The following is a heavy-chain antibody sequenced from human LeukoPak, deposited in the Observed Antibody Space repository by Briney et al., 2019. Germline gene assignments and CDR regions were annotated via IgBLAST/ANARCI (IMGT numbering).Heavy chain of an antibody. CDR3: AREEGGKLGIDYYFDY. D-gene: IGHD7-27*01. J-gene: IGHJ4*02. Sequence: PGGSLRLSCAASGFTFSSYGMSWVRQAPGKGLEWVSAISGSGGSTYYADSVKGRFTISRDNAKNSLYLQVNSLRAEDTAVYYCAREEGGKLGIDYYFDYWGQGTLVTVSS. CDR1: GFTFSSYG. CDR2: ISGSGGST. V-gene: IGHV3-23*01.